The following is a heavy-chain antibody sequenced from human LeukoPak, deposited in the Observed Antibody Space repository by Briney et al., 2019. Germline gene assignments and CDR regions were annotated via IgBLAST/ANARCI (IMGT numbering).Heavy chain of an antibody. J-gene: IGHJ4*02. V-gene: IGHV4-34*01. D-gene: IGHD2-15*01. CDR2: INHSGST. CDR3: ARGRGVVVVAATPRYYFDY. Sequence: SETLSLTCTVSGGSISSYYWSWIRQPPGKGLEWIGEINHSGSTNYNPSLKSRVTISVDTSKNQFSLKLSSVTAADTAVYYCARGRGVVVVAATPRYYFDYWGQGTLVTVSS. CDR1: GGSISSYY.